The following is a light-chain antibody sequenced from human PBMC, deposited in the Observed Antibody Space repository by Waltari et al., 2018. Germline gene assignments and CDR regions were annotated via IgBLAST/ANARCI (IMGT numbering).Light chain of an antibody. CDR3: CSYAGSYTYV. Sequence: QSALAQPRSVSGSPGQAAPISSPGSSSNVGGFNYVSWYQQYPCQAPKLMLYAVNKRPSGVPHRFSGSRSGDTASLTISGLQAEDEADYYCCSYAGSYTYVFGTGTKVTV. J-gene: IGLJ1*01. CDR1: SSNVGGFNY. V-gene: IGLV2-11*01. CDR2: AVN.